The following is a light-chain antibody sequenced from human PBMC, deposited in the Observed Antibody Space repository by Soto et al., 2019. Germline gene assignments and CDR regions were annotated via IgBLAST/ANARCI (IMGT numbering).Light chain of an antibody. V-gene: IGKV1-39*01. CDR3: QQSHSTPRT. CDR2: VAS. CDR1: QRISTY. Sequence: DIQLTQSPSSLSASVEDRVTITCRASQRISTYLNWYQQKPGQAPKLLIYVASLLQSGVPSRFSGSGSGADYTLTISSLQPEDFATYSCQQSHSTPRTFGQGTKVDIK. J-gene: IGKJ1*01.